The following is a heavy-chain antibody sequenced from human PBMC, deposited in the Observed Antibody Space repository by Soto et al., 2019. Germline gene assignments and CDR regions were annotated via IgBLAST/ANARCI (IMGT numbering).Heavy chain of an antibody. Sequence: ASVKVSCKASGGTFSSYAISWVRQAPGQGLEWMGGIIPIFGTANYAQKFQGRVTITADESTSTAYMELSSLRSEDTAVYYCARDTGSSGYFGQRTWGHYYFDYWGQGTLVTVSS. D-gene: IGHD3-22*01. J-gene: IGHJ4*02. CDR3: ARDTGSSGYFGQRTWGHYYFDY. CDR1: GGTFSSYA. V-gene: IGHV1-69*13. CDR2: IIPIFGTA.